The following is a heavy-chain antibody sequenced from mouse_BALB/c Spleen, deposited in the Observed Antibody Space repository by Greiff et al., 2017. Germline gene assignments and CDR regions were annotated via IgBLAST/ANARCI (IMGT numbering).Heavy chain of an antibody. V-gene: IGHV1S29*02. CDR2: IYPYNGGT. Sequence: VHVKQSGPELVKPGASVKISCKASGYTFTDYNMHWVKQSHGKSLEWIGYIYPYNGGTGYNQKFKSKATLTVDNSSSTAYMELRSLTSEDSAVYYCAKGNYDGYYVDYWGQGTTLTVSS. D-gene: IGHD2-3*01. CDR3: AKGNYDGYYVDY. J-gene: IGHJ2*01. CDR1: GYTFTDYN.